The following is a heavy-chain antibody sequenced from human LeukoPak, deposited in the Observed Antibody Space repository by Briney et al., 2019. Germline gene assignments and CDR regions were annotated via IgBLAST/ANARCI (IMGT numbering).Heavy chain of an antibody. CDR2: INSDGSST. J-gene: IGHJ5*02. CDR3: ARDIVATRNNWFDP. D-gene: IGHD5-12*01. Sequence: GSLRLSCAASGFTFSSYWMHWVRQAPGKGLVWVSRINSDGSSTSYADSVKGRFAISRDNAKNTLYLQMNSLRAEDTAVYYCARDIVATRNNWFDPWGQGTLVAVSS. V-gene: IGHV3-74*01. CDR1: GFTFSSYW.